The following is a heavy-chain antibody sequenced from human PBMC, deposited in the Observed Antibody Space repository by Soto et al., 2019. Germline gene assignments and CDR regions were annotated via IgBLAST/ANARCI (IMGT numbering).Heavy chain of an antibody. CDR3: ARFKALWIVSDY. CDR1: GGTFSSYA. V-gene: IGHV1-69*06. J-gene: IGHJ4*02. Sequence: QVQLVPSGAEVKKPGSSVKVSCKASGGTFSSYAISWVRQATGQGLEWMGGIIPIFGTANYAQTFQSRVTSTANKYTSTAYMERSSFRAEDKAVYYCARFKALWIVSDYWGQGTLVTFSS. CDR2: IIPIFGTA. D-gene: IGHD3-22*01.